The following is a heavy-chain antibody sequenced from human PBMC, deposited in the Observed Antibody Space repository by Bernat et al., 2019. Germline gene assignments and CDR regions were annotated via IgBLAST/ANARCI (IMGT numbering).Heavy chain of an antibody. J-gene: IGHJ3*01. CDR1: GYTFTSYG. CDR2: ISAYNGNT. CDR3: ARAGYCSGGSCYSGAFDF. V-gene: IGHV1-18*04. Sequence: QIQLVQSGAEVKKPGASVKVSCKASGYTFTSYGITWVRQAPGQGLEWMGWISAYNGNTNYAQKLQGRVTMTTDTSANTAYMELRSLRSDDTAVYYCARAGYCSGGSCYSGAFDFWGQVTMVTVSS. D-gene: IGHD2-15*01.